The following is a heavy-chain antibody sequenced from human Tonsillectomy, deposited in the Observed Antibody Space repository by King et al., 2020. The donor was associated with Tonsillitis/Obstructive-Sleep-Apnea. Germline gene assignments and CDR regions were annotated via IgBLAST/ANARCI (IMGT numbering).Heavy chain of an antibody. J-gene: IGHJ4*02. V-gene: IGHV2-5*02. CDR1: GFSLSTSGVG. CDR3: AHYGGFFDY. D-gene: IGHD4-23*01. Sequence: ITLKESGPTLVKPTQTLTLTCTFSGFSLSTSGVGVGWIRQPPGQALEWLALIYWDDDKRYSPSLKSRLTIPKDTSKNQVVLTMTNMDPVDTGTYYCAHYGGFFDYWGQGTLVTVSS. CDR2: IYWDDDK.